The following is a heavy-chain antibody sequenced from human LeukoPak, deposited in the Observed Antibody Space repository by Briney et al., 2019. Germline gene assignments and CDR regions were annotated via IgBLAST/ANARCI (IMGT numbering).Heavy chain of an antibody. J-gene: IGHJ4*02. D-gene: IGHD3-22*01. CDR2: ISSSSSYI. Sequence: TGGSLRLSCAASGFTFSSYAMSWVRQAPGKGLEWVSSISSSSSYIYYADSVKGRFTISRDNAKNSLYLQMNSLRAEDTAVYYCARSSSGYTVDYWGQGTLVTVSS. CDR3: ARSSSGYTVDY. CDR1: GFTFSSYA. V-gene: IGHV3-21*01.